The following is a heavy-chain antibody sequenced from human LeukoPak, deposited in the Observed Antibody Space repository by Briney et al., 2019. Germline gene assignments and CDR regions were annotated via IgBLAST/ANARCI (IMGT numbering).Heavy chain of an antibody. V-gene: IGHV1-2*02. CDR3: ARDDDCSSTSCSYWFDP. D-gene: IGHD2-2*01. CDR2: INPNSGGT. CDR1: GYTFTGYY. Sequence: ASVKVSCKASGYTFTGYYKHWVRQAPGQGLEWMGWINPNSGGTNYAQKFQGRVTMTRDTSISTAYMELSRLRSDDTAVYYCARDDDCSSTSCSYWFDPWGQGTLVTVSS. J-gene: IGHJ5*02.